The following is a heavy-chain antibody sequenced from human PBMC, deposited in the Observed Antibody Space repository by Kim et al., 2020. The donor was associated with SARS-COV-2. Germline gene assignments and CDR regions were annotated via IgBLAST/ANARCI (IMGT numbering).Heavy chain of an antibody. Sequence: PGGSLRLSCAASGFTFSSYSMNWVRQAPGKGLEWVSSISSSSSYIYYADSVKGRFTISRDNAKNSLYLQMNSLRAEDTAVYYCASLGPLYRYSGRADNWFDPWGQGTLVTVSS. CDR3: ASLGPLYRYSGRADNWFDP. D-gene: IGHD1-26*01. V-gene: IGHV3-21*01. CDR1: GFTFSSYS. CDR2: ISSSSSYI. J-gene: IGHJ5*02.